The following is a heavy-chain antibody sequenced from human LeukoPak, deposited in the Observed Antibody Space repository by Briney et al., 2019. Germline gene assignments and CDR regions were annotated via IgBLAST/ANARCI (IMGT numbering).Heavy chain of an antibody. CDR3: AKDRGNSDYDPLVAFDI. CDR2: ILYDGYNK. D-gene: IGHD5-12*01. J-gene: IGHJ3*02. V-gene: IGHV3-30*18. Sequence: GGSLRLSCAASGFTFSNYGMHWVRQAPGKGLEWVAVILYDGYNKDYEDSVKGRFTISRDNSKNTLYLQMNSLRAEDTAVYYCAKDRGNSDYDPLVAFDIWGQGTMVTVSS. CDR1: GFTFSNYG.